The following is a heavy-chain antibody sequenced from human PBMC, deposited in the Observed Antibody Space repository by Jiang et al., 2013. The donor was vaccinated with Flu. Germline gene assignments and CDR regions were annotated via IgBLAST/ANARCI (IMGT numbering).Heavy chain of an antibody. CDR3: ARVHSSDWYSDIFDY. D-gene: IGHD6-19*01. V-gene: IGHV1-2*02. Sequence: GAEVKKPGASVKVSCKTSGYNFTDYYIHWVRQAPGQGLEWMGWISPKSGGKNYAQKFQDRVTMTRDTSINTAYMELSRLTSDDTAVFYCARVHSSDWYSDIFDYWGQGT. CDR2: ISPKSGGK. J-gene: IGHJ4*02. CDR1: GYNFTDYY.